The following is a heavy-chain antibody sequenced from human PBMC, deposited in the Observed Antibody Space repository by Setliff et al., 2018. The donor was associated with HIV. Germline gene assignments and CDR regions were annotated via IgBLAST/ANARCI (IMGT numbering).Heavy chain of an antibody. V-gene: IGHV1-2*06. Sequence: ASVKVSCKASGYGFTAYYLHWMRQAPGLGLEWMGRINPHSGDTHYAQKFQGRVTMTRDTSIRTAYMELSSLTSDDTAVYYCASLATTRWDYWGRGTLVTVSS. CDR3: ASLATTRWDY. J-gene: IGHJ4*02. CDR2: INPHSGDT. CDR1: GYGFTAYY. D-gene: IGHD2-15*01.